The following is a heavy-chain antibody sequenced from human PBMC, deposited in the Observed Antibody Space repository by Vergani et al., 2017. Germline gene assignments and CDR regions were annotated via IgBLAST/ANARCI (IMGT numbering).Heavy chain of an antibody. CDR3: AGGLLDYYDSSGYHGDAFDI. J-gene: IGHJ3*02. V-gene: IGHV1-69*01. D-gene: IGHD3-22*01. CDR1: GGTFSSYA. Sequence: QVQLVQSGAEVKKPGSSVKVSCKASGGTFSSYAISWVRQAPGQGLEWMGGIIPIFGTANYAQKFQGRVTITADESTSTAYMELSSLRSEDTAVYYCAGGLLDYYDSSGYHGDAFDIWGQGTMVTVSS. CDR2: IIPIFGTA.